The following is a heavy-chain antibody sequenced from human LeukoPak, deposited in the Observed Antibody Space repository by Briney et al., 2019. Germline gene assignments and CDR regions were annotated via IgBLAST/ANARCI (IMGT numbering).Heavy chain of an antibody. Sequence: SETLSLTCAVYGGSLSGYYWSWIRQPPGKGLEWIGEINHSGNTNYNPSLKSRVTMSVDTSKNHFYLELISVTAADTAVYYCVRQGSGSSYYYYTLPYWGQGTLVTVSS. V-gene: IGHV4-34*01. CDR1: GGSLSGYY. CDR3: VRQGSGSSYYYYTLPY. D-gene: IGHD1-26*01. J-gene: IGHJ4*02. CDR2: INHSGNT.